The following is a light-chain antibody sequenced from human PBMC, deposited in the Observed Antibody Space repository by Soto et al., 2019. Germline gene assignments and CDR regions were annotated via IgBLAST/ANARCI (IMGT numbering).Light chain of an antibody. CDR1: QSVNSN. CDR3: QQYNFWPPPT. Sequence: EIVMTQSPATLSVSPGERATLSCRASQSVNSNLAWYRQKPGQAPRLLISDASTRATGVPARFSGSGSGTEFTLTIGSLQSEDSGIYYCQQYNFWPPPTFGGGTKVEIK. J-gene: IGKJ4*01. V-gene: IGKV3-15*01. CDR2: DAS.